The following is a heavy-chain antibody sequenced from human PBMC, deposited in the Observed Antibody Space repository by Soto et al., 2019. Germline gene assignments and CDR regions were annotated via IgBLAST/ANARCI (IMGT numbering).Heavy chain of an antibody. CDR3: GSVGYCSSTNCLFYYYHYGMDV. CDR2: IIPIFGTT. J-gene: IGHJ6*02. D-gene: IGHD2-2*03. Sequence: SVKVSCKASGYIFSANYIHWVRQAPGRGLEWMGGIIPIFGTTNYAQNFRARVTITADESTSTAYMELSGLTSEDTAVYYCGSVGYCSSTNCLFYYYHYGMDVWGQGTTVTVSS. CDR1: GYIFSANY. V-gene: IGHV1-69*13.